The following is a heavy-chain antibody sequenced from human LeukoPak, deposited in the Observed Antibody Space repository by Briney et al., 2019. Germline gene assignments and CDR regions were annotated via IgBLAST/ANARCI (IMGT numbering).Heavy chain of an antibody. CDR1: GFTFSSYA. CDR2: ISGSGDTT. Sequence: GGSLRLSCAASGFTFSSYAMSWVRQVPGKGLEWVSAISGSGDTTYYADSVKGRLTISRDNSKNTPYLQMNSLRAEDTAIYYCAKEGPAYDILTGHYYYYSMDVWGKGTTVTVSS. J-gene: IGHJ6*04. V-gene: IGHV3-23*01. D-gene: IGHD3-9*01. CDR3: AKEGPAYDILTGHYYYYSMDV.